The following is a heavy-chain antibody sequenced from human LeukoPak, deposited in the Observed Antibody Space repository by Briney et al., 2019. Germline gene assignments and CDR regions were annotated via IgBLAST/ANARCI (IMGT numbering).Heavy chain of an antibody. CDR3: TRHIPGADGSNWFDP. D-gene: IGHD2-21*01. V-gene: IGHV3-73*01. CDR2: IGSKANRYTT. CDR1: GFTFSGSA. Sequence: TGGSLRLSCAASGFTFSGSAMHWVRQPSGKGLEWVGRIGSKANRYTTTYGASVKGRFTISRDESKNTAYLQMDSLNIEDTAVYSCTRHIPGADGSNWFDPWGQGALVTVSS. J-gene: IGHJ5*02.